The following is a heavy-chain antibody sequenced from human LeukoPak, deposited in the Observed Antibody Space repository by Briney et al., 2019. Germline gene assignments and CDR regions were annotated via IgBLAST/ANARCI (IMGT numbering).Heavy chain of an antibody. Sequence: ASVKVSCKASGYTFTSYAMNWVRQAPGQGLEWMGGIIPIFGTANYAQKFQGRVTITADESTSTAYMELSSLRSEDTAVYYCARTKYYYDSRTIRGRYFDYWGQGTLVTVSS. CDR1: GYTFTSYA. V-gene: IGHV1-69*13. CDR3: ARTKYYYDSRTIRGRYFDY. J-gene: IGHJ4*02. CDR2: IIPIFGTA. D-gene: IGHD3-22*01.